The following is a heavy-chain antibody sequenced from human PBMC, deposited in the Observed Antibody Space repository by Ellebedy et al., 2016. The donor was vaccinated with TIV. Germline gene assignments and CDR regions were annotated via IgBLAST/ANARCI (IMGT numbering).Heavy chain of an antibody. J-gene: IGHJ4*02. V-gene: IGHV4-34*01. D-gene: IGHD4-11*01. CDR1: RGSFSGYY. CDR2: IYYSGST. CDR3: ARLIMTTVTNPLDY. Sequence: MPSETLSLTCAVQRGSFSGYYWSWVRQPPGKGPEWIGNIYYSGSTFYNPSLKSRGTISVDTSKNQFSLKLSSVTAADTAVYYCARLIMTTVTNPLDYWGQGTLVTVSS.